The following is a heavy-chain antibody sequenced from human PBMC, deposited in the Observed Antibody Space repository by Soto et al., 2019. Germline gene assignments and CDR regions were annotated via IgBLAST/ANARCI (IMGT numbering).Heavy chain of an antibody. D-gene: IGHD3-10*01. CDR3: ARDRGYDAHDYYYNAMDV. V-gene: IGHV3-21*01. CDR1: GFTFRTYT. J-gene: IGHJ6*02. CDR2: IRGFSPYT. Sequence: GGSLRLSCISSGFTFRTYTMNWVRQAPGKGLEWVSGIRGFSPYTFYAESVKGRFTISRDNAKNSLYLQMNSLRAEDTAVYYCARDRGYDAHDYYYNAMDVWGQGTTVTSP.